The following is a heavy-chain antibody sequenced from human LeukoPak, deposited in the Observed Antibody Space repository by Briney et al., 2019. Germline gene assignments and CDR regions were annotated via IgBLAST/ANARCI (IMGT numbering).Heavy chain of an antibody. CDR1: DGSISSSSYY. CDR2: IYHSGST. Sequence: SETLSLACTVSDGSISSSSYYWGWIRQRPGKGLEWIGSIYHSGSTYYNPSLKSRVTISVDTSKNQFSLKLSSVTAADTAVYYCARDQAGTTFGHFDYWGQGTLVTVSS. V-gene: IGHV4-39*07. D-gene: IGHD1-7*01. J-gene: IGHJ4*02. CDR3: ARDQAGTTFGHFDY.